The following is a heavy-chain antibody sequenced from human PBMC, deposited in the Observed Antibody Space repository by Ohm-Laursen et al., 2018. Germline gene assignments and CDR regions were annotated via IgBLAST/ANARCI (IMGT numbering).Heavy chain of an antibody. CDR1: GFTFSSYA. CDR2: IKSKTDDETT. V-gene: IGHV3-15*01. Sequence: SLRLSCAASGFTFSSYAMSWVRQAPGKGLEWVGRIKSKTDDETTDYAAPVKGRFTISRDDSRNTLYLQMNSLKTEDTAVYYCTTGLTSRSGSGSYYYFDYWGQGTLVTVSS. J-gene: IGHJ4*02. D-gene: IGHD3-10*01. CDR3: TTGLTSRSGSGSYYYFDY.